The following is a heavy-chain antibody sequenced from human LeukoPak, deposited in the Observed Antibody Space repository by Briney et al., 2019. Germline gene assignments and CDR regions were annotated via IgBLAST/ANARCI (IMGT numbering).Heavy chain of an antibody. D-gene: IGHD1-14*01. J-gene: IGHJ4*02. Sequence: GRSLRLSCAASGFTFSSYAMNWVRQAPGKGLEWVSGISSGGGTTYYADSVKGRFTISRDNSKNTLYLQMNSLRAEDTAVYYCAKGEEGRIRRVDYWGQGTLVTVSS. CDR1: GFTFSSYA. CDR2: ISSGGGTT. V-gene: IGHV3-23*01. CDR3: AKGEEGRIRRVDY.